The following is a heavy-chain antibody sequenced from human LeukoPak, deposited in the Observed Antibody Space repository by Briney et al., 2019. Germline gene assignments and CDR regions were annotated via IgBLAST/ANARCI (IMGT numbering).Heavy chain of an antibody. V-gene: IGHV3-23*01. CDR3: ASGSGH. Sequence: PGGSLRLSCAAPGFTFSSYAMTWVRQAPGKGLEWVSDISGSGGNTYYADSVKGRFTISRDNAKNSLYLQMNSLRDEDTAVFYCASGSGHWGQGTLVTVSS. CDR2: ISGSGGNT. CDR1: GFTFSSYA. D-gene: IGHD5-12*01. J-gene: IGHJ4*02.